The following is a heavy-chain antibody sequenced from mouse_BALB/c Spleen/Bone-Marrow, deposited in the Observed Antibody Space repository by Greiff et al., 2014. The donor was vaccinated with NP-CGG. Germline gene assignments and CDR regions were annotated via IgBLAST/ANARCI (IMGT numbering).Heavy chain of an antibody. V-gene: IGHV1-5*01. CDR1: GYSFTSYW. CDR2: IYPGNSDT. D-gene: IGHD2-1*01. CDR3: TRKVYYGNPLDY. J-gene: IGHJ2*01. Sequence: EVQLQQSGTVLARPGASVKMSCKASGYSFTSYWMHWVKQRPGQGLEWIGAIYPGNSDTSYNQKFKGKAKLTAVTSATTAYMELSSLTNEDSAVYFCTRKVYYGNPLDYCGQGTTLTVSS.